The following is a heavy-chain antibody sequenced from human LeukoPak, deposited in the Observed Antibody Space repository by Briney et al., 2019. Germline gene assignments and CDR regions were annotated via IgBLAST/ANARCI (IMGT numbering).Heavy chain of an antibody. J-gene: IGHJ4*02. Sequence: PGGSLRLSCAASGFTVSSNYISWVRQAPGKGLEWIGEILQGGVTNYNSSLKSRVTMSMDTSKNQFHLDLTSVTAADAGQYFCARGGRGTYMRHWGQGILVTVSS. CDR2: ILQGGVT. D-gene: IGHD1-26*01. CDR1: GFTVSSNY. V-gene: IGHV4-34*01. CDR3: ARGGRGTYMRH.